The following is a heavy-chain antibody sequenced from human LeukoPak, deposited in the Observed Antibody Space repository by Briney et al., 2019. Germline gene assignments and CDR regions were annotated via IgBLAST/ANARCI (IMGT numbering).Heavy chain of an antibody. CDR1: GYSISSGYY. CDR3: ARIPILTGYYPLTPYYFDY. V-gene: IGHV4-61*05. D-gene: IGHD3-9*01. Sequence: PSETLSLTCTVSGYSISSGYYWGWIRQPPGKGLEWIGYISYSGNTNYNPSLKSRVTISLDTSKNQFSLKLSSVTAADTAVYYCARIPILTGYYPLTPYYFDYWGQGTLVTVSS. J-gene: IGHJ4*02. CDR2: ISYSGNT.